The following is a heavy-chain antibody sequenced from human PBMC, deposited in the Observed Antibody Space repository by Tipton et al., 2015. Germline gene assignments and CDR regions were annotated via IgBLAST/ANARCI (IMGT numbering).Heavy chain of an antibody. D-gene: IGHD3/OR15-3a*01. Sequence: SLRLSCTASGFTFSSYAMTWVRQAPGKVLEGVSGISGSGDSAYNAHSVRGQFTISRDNSNNTRYLQMNSLGAEDTAVYYCAKDVILDFWTSYYGMDVWCPGTTVTVSS. CDR2: ISGSGDSA. CDR1: GFTFSSYA. J-gene: IGHJ6*02. V-gene: IGHV3-23*01. CDR3: AKDVILDFWTSYYGMDV.